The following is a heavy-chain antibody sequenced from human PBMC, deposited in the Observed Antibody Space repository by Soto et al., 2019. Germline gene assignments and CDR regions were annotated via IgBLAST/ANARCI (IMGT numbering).Heavy chain of an antibody. CDR1: GYTFTRYG. CDR3: AKNGQSRYYYYGQDV. J-gene: IGHJ6*02. Sequence: ASVKVSCKASGYTFTRYGISWVRQAPGQGLEWMGWISGYNGDTNYAQKFQDRVSMTIDTSTGTAYMELRSLTSDDTAIYYCAKNGQSRYYYYGQDVWGQGTKVTVSS. V-gene: IGHV1-18*01. CDR2: ISGYNGDT. D-gene: IGHD2-8*01.